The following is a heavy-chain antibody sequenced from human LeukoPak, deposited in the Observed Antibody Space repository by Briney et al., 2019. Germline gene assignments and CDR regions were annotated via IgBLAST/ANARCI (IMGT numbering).Heavy chain of an antibody. CDR2: IYYSGST. V-gene: IGHV4-59*01. D-gene: IGHD2-15*01. J-gene: IGHJ3*02. CDR3: AREEVVAAMGAFDI. Sequence: SETLSLTCTVSGGSISSYYWGWIRQPPRKGLEWIGYIYYSGSTNYNPSLKSRVTISVDTSKNQFSLKLSSVTAADTAVYYCAREEVVAAMGAFDIWGQGTMVTVSS. CDR1: GGSISSYY.